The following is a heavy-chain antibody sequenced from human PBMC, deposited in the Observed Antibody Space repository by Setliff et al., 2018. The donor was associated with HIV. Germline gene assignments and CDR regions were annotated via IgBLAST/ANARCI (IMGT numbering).Heavy chain of an antibody. D-gene: IGHD3-22*01. CDR2: IYYSGSP. CDR3: ARDRMSSGYTAAFEI. CDR1: GDSISSGGYS. V-gene: IGHV4-31*03. J-gene: IGHJ3*02. Sequence: SETLSLTCTVSGDSISSGGYSWTWIRQHPGKGLEWIGNIYYSGSPYYNPSLQNRVTVSVDAPKNQFSLKLSSLTAADTAVYYCARDRMSSGYTAAFEIWGQGTVVTVSS.